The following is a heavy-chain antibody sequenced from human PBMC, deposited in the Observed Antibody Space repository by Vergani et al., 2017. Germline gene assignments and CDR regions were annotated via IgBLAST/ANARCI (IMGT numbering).Heavy chain of an antibody. D-gene: IGHD3-10*01. CDR2: ISSSSSTI. V-gene: IGHV3-21*01. CDR1: GFTFSSYS. J-gene: IGHJ4*02. Sequence: EVQLVESGGGLVKPGGSLRLSCAASGFTFSSYSMNWVRQAPGKGLEWVSSISSSSSTIYYADSVKGRFTISRDNAKNSLYLQMNSLRAEDTAVYYCARDYGSGSYTLYFDYWGQGTLVTVSS. CDR3: ARDYGSGSYTLYFDY.